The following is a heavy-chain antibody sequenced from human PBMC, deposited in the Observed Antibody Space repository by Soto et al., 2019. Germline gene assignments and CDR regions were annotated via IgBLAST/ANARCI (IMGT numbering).Heavy chain of an antibody. Sequence: SVKVSCKASGGTFSSYTISWVRQAPGQGLEWMGRIIPILGIANYAQKFQGRVTITADKSTSTAYMELSSLRSEDTAVYYCATLVPAAMYYYYYGMDVWGQGTTVTVSS. D-gene: IGHD2-2*01. CDR3: ATLVPAAMYYYYYGMDV. CDR2: IIPILGIA. J-gene: IGHJ6*02. CDR1: GGTFSSYT. V-gene: IGHV1-69*02.